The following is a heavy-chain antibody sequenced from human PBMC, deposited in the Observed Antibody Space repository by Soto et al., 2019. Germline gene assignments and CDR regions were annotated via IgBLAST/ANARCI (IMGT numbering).Heavy chain of an antibody. D-gene: IGHD3-9*01. V-gene: IGHV4-39*02. Sequence: SETLSLTCTVSGGSISSSSYYWGWIRQPPGKGLEWIGSIYYSGSTYYNPSLKSRVTISVDASKNQFSLKLSSVTAEDTAVYYCARDLFYDILTGYYFPSSSFDYWGQGTLVTVSS. CDR3: ARDLFYDILTGYYFPSSSFDY. CDR1: GGSISSSSYY. CDR2: IYYSGST. J-gene: IGHJ4*02.